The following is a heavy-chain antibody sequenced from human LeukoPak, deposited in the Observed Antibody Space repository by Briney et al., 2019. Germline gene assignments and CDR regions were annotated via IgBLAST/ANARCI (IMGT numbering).Heavy chain of an antibody. J-gene: IGHJ6*03. CDR1: GFTFSSYA. CDR2: ISGSGGST. CDR3: ARWGDREYCSGGSCYSRYYYYYYMDV. Sequence: GGSLRLSCAASGFTFSSYAMSWVRQAPGKGLEWVSAISGSGGSTYYADSVKGRFTISRDNSKNTLYLQMNSLRAEDTAVYYCARWGDREYCSGGSCYSRYYYYYYMDVWGKGTTVTVSS. V-gene: IGHV3-23*01. D-gene: IGHD2-15*01.